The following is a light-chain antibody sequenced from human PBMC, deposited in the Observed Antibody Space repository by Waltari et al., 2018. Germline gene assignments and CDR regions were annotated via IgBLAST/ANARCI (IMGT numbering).Light chain of an antibody. CDR1: QSVSSN. J-gene: IGKJ2*01. CDR2: GGS. CDR3: QQYNNWPPYT. V-gene: IGKV3-15*01. Sequence: EIVMTQSPATLSVSPGERATLSCRASQSVSSNLAWYRQKPGQAPRPLIYGGSIRATGIPARFSCSGSGTEFTLTISSLQSEDFAVYYCQQYNNWPPYTSGQGTKLEIK.